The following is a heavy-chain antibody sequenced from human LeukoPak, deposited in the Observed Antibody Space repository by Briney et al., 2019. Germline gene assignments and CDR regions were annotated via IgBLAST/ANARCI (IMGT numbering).Heavy chain of an antibody. Sequence: SETLSLTCAVYGGSFSGYYWSWIRQPPGKGLEWIGEINHSGSTNYNPSLKSRVTISVDTSKNQFSLKLSSVTAADTAVYYCARGSGITGTTWSYWGQGTLVTVSS. D-gene: IGHD1-7*01. CDR3: ARGSGITGTTWSY. J-gene: IGHJ4*02. CDR2: INHSGST. V-gene: IGHV4-34*01. CDR1: GGSFSGYY.